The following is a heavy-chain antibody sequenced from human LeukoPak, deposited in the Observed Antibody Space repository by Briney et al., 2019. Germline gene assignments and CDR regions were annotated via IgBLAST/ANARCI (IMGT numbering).Heavy chain of an antibody. CDR3: ARDGVTTFIFDY. V-gene: IGHV3-21*01. CDR2: ISSSSSYI. J-gene: IGHJ4*02. CDR1: GFTFSSYS. Sequence: GGSLRLSCAASGFTFSSYSMNWVRQAPGEGLEWVSSISSSSSYIYYADSVKGRFTISRDNAKNSLYLQMNSLRAEDTAVYYCARDGVTTFIFDYWGQGTLVTVSS. D-gene: IGHD2-8*01.